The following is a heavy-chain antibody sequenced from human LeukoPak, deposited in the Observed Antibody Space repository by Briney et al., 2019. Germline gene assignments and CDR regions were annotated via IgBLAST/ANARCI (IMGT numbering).Heavy chain of an antibody. Sequence: QPGGSLRLSCAASGFTFSSYWMHWVRHAPGKGLVWVSRINSDGSSTSYADSVKGRFTISRDNAKNTLYLQMNSLRAEDTAVYYCARDGDIVVVPAAIPGDAFDIWGQGTMVTVSS. CDR1: GFTFSSYW. J-gene: IGHJ3*02. CDR3: ARDGDIVVVPAAIPGDAFDI. V-gene: IGHV3-74*01. D-gene: IGHD2-2*02. CDR2: INSDGSST.